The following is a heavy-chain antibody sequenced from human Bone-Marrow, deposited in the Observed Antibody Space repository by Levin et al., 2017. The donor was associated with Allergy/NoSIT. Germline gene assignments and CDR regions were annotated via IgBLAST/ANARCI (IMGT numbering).Heavy chain of an antibody. J-gene: IGHJ4*02. Sequence: PGGSLRLSCTASGFTLGGYDMHWVRQAPGKGPEWVADISFDGKTAHYDASVNGRFTVSRDTSRNTVYLHMDSLRLEDTALYYCAKGLSHSTDWPFFDSWGQGTLVTVSS. D-gene: IGHD6-19*01. CDR3: AKGLSHSTDWPFFDS. CDR1: GFTLGGYD. CDR2: ISFDGKTA. V-gene: IGHV3-30*18.